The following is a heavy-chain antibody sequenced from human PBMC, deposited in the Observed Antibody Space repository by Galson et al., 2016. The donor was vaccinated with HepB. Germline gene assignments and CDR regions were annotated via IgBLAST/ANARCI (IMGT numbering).Heavy chain of an antibody. Sequence: SLRLSCAASGFILSSYWMHWVRQVPGKGLQWVSRINDNDGSFTDYADSVRGRFTISRDTAKNTLYLQMSSLRGEDTAVYYCARDIAGAYDLWGQGTLVIVSS. CDR3: ARDIAGAYDL. D-gene: IGHD1-26*01. CDR2: INDNDGSFT. CDR1: GFILSSYW. J-gene: IGHJ5*02. V-gene: IGHV3-74*01.